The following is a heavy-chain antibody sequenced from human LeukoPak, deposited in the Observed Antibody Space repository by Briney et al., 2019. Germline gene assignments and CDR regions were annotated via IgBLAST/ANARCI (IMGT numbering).Heavy chain of an antibody. J-gene: IGHJ4*02. CDR3: AKETSSRFLEWLLGD. D-gene: IGHD3-3*01. V-gene: IGHV3-23*01. CDR2: ISGSGGST. CDR1: GFTFSSCA. Sequence: GGSLRLSCAASGFTFSSCAMSWVRQAPGEGLEWVSAISGSGGSTYYADSVKGRLTISRDNSKNTLYLQMNSLRAEDTAVYYCAKETSSRFLEWLLGDWGQGTLVTVSS.